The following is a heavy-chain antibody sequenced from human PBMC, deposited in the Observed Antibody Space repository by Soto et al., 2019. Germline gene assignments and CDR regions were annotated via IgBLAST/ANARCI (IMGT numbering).Heavy chain of an antibody. V-gene: IGHV3-21*01. J-gene: IGHJ4*02. CDR1: GFTFSSYR. Sequence: EVQLVESGGGLVKPGGSLRLSCAASGFTFSSYRMNWVRQAPGKGLEWVSSISGSTTYIYYADSVKGRFTISRDNAKNSLYVQMNSLRVEDTAVYYCARGRENIPPYYLDYWGQGILVTVSS. CDR3: ARGRENIPPYYLDY. D-gene: IGHD2-21*01. CDR2: ISGSTTYI.